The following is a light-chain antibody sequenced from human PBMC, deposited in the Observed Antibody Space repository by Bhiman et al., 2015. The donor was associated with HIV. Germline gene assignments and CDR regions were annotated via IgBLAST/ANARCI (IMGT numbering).Light chain of an antibody. V-gene: IGLV2-14*02. CDR3: SSYSTTSTDWV. J-gene: IGLJ3*02. CDR1: SSAVGNYNL. Sequence: QSALTQPASVSGSPGQSITISCTGTSSAVGNYNLVSWYQRHPGKAPKLMIYDVTDRPSGISSRFSGSKSGYTASLTISGLQAEDDADYYCSSYSTTSTDWVFGGGTKLTVL. CDR2: DVT.